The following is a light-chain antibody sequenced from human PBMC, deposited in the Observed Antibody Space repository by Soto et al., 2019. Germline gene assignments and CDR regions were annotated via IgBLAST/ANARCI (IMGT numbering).Light chain of an antibody. CDR1: QSVTSN. V-gene: IGKV3-15*01. Sequence: EIVMTQSPATLSVSPGERATLSCRASQSVTSNLAWYQQKPGQAPRLLMYGVSTRATGIPARFGGSGSATDFTLTISSLEPDDFAVYYCQQRSNWQITFGQGTRLEIK. CDR2: GVS. J-gene: IGKJ5*01. CDR3: QQRSNWQIT.